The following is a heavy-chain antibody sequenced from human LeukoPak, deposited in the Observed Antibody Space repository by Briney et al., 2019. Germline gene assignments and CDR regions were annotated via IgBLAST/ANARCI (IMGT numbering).Heavy chain of an antibody. CDR1: GYTLTSYG. V-gene: IGHV1-18*01. Sequence: EASVKVSCKASGYTLTSYGISWVRQAPGQGLEWMGWISAYNGNTNYAQKLQGRVTMTTDTSTSTAYMELRSLRSDDTAVYYCARDRRYYYGSGNIDYWGQGTLVTVSS. J-gene: IGHJ4*02. CDR2: ISAYNGNT. CDR3: ARDRRYYYGSGNIDY. D-gene: IGHD3-10*01.